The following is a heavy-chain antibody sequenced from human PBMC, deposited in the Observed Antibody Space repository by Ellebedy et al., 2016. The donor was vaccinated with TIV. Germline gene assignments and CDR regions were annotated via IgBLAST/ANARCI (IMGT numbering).Heavy chain of an antibody. CDR3: ARDDSGYASLGH. Sequence: ASVKVSCKASGGTFSSYDINWVRQATGQGLEWMGWMNPNSGNTGYAQKFQGRVTMTRNTSISTAYMELSSLRAEDTAVYFCARDDSGYASLGHWGQGTLVTVSS. CDR2: MNPNSGNT. CDR1: GGTFSSYD. V-gene: IGHV1-8*02. J-gene: IGHJ4*02. D-gene: IGHD5-12*01.